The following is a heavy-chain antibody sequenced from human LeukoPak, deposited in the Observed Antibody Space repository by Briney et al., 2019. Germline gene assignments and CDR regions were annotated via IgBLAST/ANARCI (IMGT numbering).Heavy chain of an antibody. CDR3: ARRGSGGRSFDI. Sequence: PETLSLTCTVSGGFVTSGSDCWTWIRQPPGKGLEWIGYISDSGSTNYNPSLKSRVTMSVDTSKNPFSLNLSSVTAADPAVYYCARRGSGGRSFDIWGQGTMVTVSS. J-gene: IGHJ3*02. D-gene: IGHD2-15*01. CDR1: GGFVTSGSDC. V-gene: IGHV4-61*01. CDR2: ISDSGST.